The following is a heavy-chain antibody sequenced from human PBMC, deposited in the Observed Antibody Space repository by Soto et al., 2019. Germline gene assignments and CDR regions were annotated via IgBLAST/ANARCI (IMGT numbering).Heavy chain of an antibody. CDR1: GGSFSGYY. Sequence: KTSETLSLTCAVYGGSFSGYYWSWIRQPPGKGLERIGEVNHSGSTNYNPSLKSRVTISVYTSNNPFSLKLSSVTAADTAVYYCARGRKLLWFGESFDYWGRGPLGTVSS. J-gene: IGHJ4*02. CDR3: ARGRKLLWFGESFDY. D-gene: IGHD3-10*01. V-gene: IGHV4-34*01. CDR2: VNHSGST.